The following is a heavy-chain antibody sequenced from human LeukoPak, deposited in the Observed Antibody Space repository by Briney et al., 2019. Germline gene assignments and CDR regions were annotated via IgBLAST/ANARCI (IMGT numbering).Heavy chain of an antibody. J-gene: IGHJ4*02. D-gene: IGHD3-22*01. V-gene: IGHV3-23*01. CDR2: ISGSSGST. CDR1: GFTFSSYA. Sequence: GGSLRLSCAASGFTFSSYAMSWVRQAPGKGLEWVSSISGSSGSTHYADSVKGRFTISRDNSKNTLYLQMNSLRAEDTAVYYCAKAYQIVVVIPYFDYWGQGTLVTVSS. CDR3: AKAYQIVVVIPYFDY.